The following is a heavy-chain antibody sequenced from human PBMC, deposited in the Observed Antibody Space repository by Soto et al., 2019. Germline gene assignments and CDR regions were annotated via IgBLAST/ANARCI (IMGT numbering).Heavy chain of an antibody. J-gene: IGHJ3*02. V-gene: IGHV1-2*02. Sequence: QVQLVQSGAEAKKPGASVKVSCKVSGYTFTDYSIHWVRQPPGQGLEWMGWINPNTGGTNSPQDFEGGVTWTRDTSISTAYMELRRLRHDDTAVYYCARQDRGGGYAFETWGQGTISTVS. CDR2: INPNTGGT. CDR3: ARQDRGGGYAFET. CDR1: GYTFTDYS. D-gene: IGHD3-16*01.